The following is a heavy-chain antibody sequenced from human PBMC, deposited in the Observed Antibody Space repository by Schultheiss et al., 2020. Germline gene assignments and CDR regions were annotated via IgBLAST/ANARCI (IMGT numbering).Heavy chain of an antibody. D-gene: IGHD5-12*01. CDR3: AKIVDIAARSHY. CDR2: ISSSSSTI. V-gene: IGHV3-48*01. J-gene: IGHJ4*02. CDR1: GFTFSGYS. Sequence: GGSLRLSCAASGFTFSGYSMNWVRQAPGKGLEWVSYISSSSSTIYYADSVKGRFTISRDNSKNTLYLQMNSLRAEDTAVYYCAKIVDIAARSHYWGQGTLVTVSS.